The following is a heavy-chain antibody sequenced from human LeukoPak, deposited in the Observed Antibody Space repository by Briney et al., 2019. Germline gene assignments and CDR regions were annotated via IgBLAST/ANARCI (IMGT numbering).Heavy chain of an antibody. Sequence: GGSLRLSCAAWGFTFSSYAMSWVRQAPGRGREGVSAISGSGGSTYYAASVKGRFTISRDNSKNTLYLQMNSLRAEDTAVYYCAKALLWFGELSEFDPWGQGTLVTVSS. V-gene: IGHV3-23*01. CDR1: GFTFSSYA. D-gene: IGHD3-10*01. J-gene: IGHJ5*02. CDR3: AKALLWFGELSEFDP. CDR2: ISGSGGST.